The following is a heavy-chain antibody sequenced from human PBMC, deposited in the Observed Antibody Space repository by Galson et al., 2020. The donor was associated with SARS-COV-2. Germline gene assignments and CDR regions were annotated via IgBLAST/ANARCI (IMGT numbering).Heavy chain of an antibody. CDR1: GFSLSTSGMC. CDR3: ARIAVAVPHYYYGMDV. V-gene: IGHV2-70*11. CDR2: IDWDDDK. D-gene: IGHD6-19*01. J-gene: IGHJ6*02. Sequence: SGPTLVKPTQTLTLTCTFSGFSLSTSGMCVSWIRQPPGTALEWLARIDWDDDKYYSTSLKTRLTISKDTSKNQVVLTMTNMDPVDTATYYCARIAVAVPHYYYGMDVWGQGTTVTVSS.